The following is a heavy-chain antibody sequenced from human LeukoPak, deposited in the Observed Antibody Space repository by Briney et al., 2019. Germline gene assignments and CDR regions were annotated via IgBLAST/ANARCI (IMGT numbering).Heavy chain of an antibody. V-gene: IGHV1-18*01. Sequence: ASVKVSCKVSGYTFTSYGISWVRQAPGQGLEWMGWISAYNGNTNYAQKLQGRVTTTTDTSTSTAYMELRSLRSDDTAVYYCAREEVGSGWYDYWGQGTLVTVSS. CDR2: ISAYNGNT. D-gene: IGHD6-19*01. CDR3: AREEVGSGWYDY. CDR1: GYTFTSYG. J-gene: IGHJ4*02.